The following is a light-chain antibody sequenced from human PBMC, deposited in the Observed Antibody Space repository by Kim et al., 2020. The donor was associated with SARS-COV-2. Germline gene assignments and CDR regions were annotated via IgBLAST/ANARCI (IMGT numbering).Light chain of an antibody. J-gene: IGLJ2*01. CDR2: KDS. CDR3: QSADGSGTV. CDR1: ALPNQY. V-gene: IGLV3-25*03. Sequence: SYELTQPPSVSVSPGQTARITCSGDALPNQYAYWYQQKAGQAPLLLIYKDSERPLGIPDRFSGSSSGTTVTLTISGVQAEDEADYFCQSADGSGTVFGGGTHLTVL.